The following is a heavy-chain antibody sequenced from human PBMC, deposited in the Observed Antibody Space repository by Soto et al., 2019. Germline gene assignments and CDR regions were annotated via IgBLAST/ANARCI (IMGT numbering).Heavy chain of an antibody. J-gene: IGHJ3*02. CDR2: IRSKANSYAT. Sequence: PGGSLRLSCAASGFTFSGSAMHWIRQASGKGLGWVGRIRSKANSYATEYAASVKGRFTISRDDSKNTVYLQMNSLKTEDTAVYYCTRRTTVTSTFDIWGQGTMVTVSS. V-gene: IGHV3-73*01. CDR1: GFTFSGSA. CDR3: TRRTTVTSTFDI. D-gene: IGHD4-17*01.